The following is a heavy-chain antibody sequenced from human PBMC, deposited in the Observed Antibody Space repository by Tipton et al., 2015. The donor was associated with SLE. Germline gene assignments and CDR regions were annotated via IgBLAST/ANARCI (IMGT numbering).Heavy chain of an antibody. Sequence: TLSLTCTVSGGSIRSGNHYWSWIRQPAGKGLEWSGYIYYSGSTYYNPSLKSRVTMSVDTSRKQFSLKLTSVTAADTAVYYCARRGWVDAFDIWGQGTMVIVSS. CDR3: ARRGWVDAFDI. CDR1: GGSIRSGNHY. CDR2: IYYSGST. J-gene: IGHJ3*02. V-gene: IGHV4-61*10. D-gene: IGHD6-19*01.